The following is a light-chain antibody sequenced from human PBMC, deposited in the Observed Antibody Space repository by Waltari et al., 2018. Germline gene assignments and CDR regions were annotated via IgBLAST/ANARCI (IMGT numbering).Light chain of an antibody. CDR3: QQYGRSWNT. V-gene: IGKV3-20*01. Sequence: EIVLTQSPVTLSLSPGERATLSCSASQSVSSNYLAWYQQRPGQAPRPLIHGSSSRATGIPDRFSGSGSGTDFTLTISRLEPEDFAVYYCQQYGRSWNTFGQGTKLEIK. CDR1: QSVSSNY. CDR2: GSS. J-gene: IGKJ2*01.